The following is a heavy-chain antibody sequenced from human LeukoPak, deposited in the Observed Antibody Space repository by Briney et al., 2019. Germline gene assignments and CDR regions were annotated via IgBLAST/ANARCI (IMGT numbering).Heavy chain of an antibody. CDR2: IWFDGSNI. V-gene: IGHV3-33*06. CDR1: GFLFGSFA. Sequence: GGSLRLSCAASGFLFGSFAMHWVRQAPGKGLEWVAVIWFDGSNIHYVDSVKDRFTISRDNSRNTVYLQMSSLRAEDTAVYYCAKDEGDGQWLAAYYYYYGMDVWGQGTTVTVSS. D-gene: IGHD6-19*01. J-gene: IGHJ6*02. CDR3: AKDEGDGQWLAAYYYYYGMDV.